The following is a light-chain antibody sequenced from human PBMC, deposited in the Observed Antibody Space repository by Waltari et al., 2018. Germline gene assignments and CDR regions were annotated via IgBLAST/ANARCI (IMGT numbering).Light chain of an antibody. CDR1: QSLLHSNGNTY. V-gene: IGKV2D-29*02. J-gene: IGKJ1*01. Sequence: DIVMTQTPLSLPVTPGEPASISCRSSQSLLHSNGNTYLHWYLQKPGQSQRLLIYKVTNRESGVPDRFSGSGSGTDFTLKISRVEPEDVGVYYCLQSTKDPWTFGQGTQVEIK. CDR3: LQSTKDPWT. CDR2: KVT.